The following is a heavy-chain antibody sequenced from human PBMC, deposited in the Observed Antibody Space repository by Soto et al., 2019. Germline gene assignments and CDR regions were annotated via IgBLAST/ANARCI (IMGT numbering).Heavy chain of an antibody. CDR1: GGSLNSGAYS. D-gene: IGHD1-26*01. J-gene: IGHJ4*02. CDR3: ARLGGRSAVPHVDY. Sequence: SETLSLTCTVSGGSLNSGAYSWTWIRQPPGKGLEWIGYIYHTGTTYYNMSLKSRVTISVDTSKNQFSLKLSSVTAADTAVYYCARLGGRSAVPHVDYWGQGTPVTVS. V-gene: IGHV4-30-2*01. CDR2: IYHTGTT.